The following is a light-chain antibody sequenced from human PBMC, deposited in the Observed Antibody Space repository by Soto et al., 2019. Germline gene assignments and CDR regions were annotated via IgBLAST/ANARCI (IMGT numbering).Light chain of an antibody. Sequence: DIQMTQSPSTLSASVGDRVIITCRASQSISDYLAWYQQKPGKAPKLLIYDASNLESGVPSTFSGRGSETEFTLTISSLQPDDFATYYCQQYNVYSWTFGQGTKVDIK. CDR1: QSISDY. V-gene: IGKV1-5*01. CDR2: DAS. CDR3: QQYNVYSWT. J-gene: IGKJ1*01.